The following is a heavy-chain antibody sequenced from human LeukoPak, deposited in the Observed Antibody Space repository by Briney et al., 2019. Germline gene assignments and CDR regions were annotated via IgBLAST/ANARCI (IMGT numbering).Heavy chain of an antibody. CDR3: AREGVAAAGAFDN. CDR1: GGSISSYY. Sequence: SETLSLTCTVSGGSISSYYWSWIRQPPGKGLEWIAHMYYSGSSKYNPYLKSRATISRDTSKNQFSLKLTSVTVADTAAYFCAREGVAAAGAFDNWGQGTLVTVSA. V-gene: IGHV4-59*01. J-gene: IGHJ4*02. CDR2: MYYSGSS. D-gene: IGHD6-13*01.